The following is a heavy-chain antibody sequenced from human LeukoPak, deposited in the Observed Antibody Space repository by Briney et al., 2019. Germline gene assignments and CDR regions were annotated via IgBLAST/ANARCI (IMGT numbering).Heavy chain of an antibody. CDR2: IYYSGSA. J-gene: IGHJ4*02. CDR1: GGSMSDYY. D-gene: IGHD6-13*01. Sequence: SETLSLTCTVSGGSMSDYYWSWIRQPPGKGLEWIGYIYYSGSANYNPSLKSRITISVDASKNQVSLKLNSVTAADTAVYFCARRYSSTWSFDYWGQGTLVTVSS. CDR3: ARRYSSTWSFDY. V-gene: IGHV4-59*01.